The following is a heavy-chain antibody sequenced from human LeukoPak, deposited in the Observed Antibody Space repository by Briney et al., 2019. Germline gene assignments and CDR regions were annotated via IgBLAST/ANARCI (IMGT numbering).Heavy chain of an antibody. J-gene: IGHJ4*02. CDR2: INPNSGGT. CDR3: ARQAIRYFDWLPTDY. D-gene: IGHD3-9*01. Sequence: GASVKVSCKASGYTFTGYYMHCVRQAPGQGLEWMGWINPNSGGTDYAQKFQGRVTMTRDTSISTAYMELSRLRSDDTAVYYCARQAIRYFDWLPTDYWGQGTLVTVSS. V-gene: IGHV1-2*02. CDR1: GYTFTGYY.